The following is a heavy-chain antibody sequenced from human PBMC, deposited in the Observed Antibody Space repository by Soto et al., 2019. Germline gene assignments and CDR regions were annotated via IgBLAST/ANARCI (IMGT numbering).Heavy chain of an antibody. Sequence: GGSLRHSCAASGFSFNTYGMYWVRQAPGKGLEWVAAISYDGSNQYHADSVKGRFTISRDNSKSTLYLQMNSLRVEDTAVYYCAKDIVKYTYGACDYWGQGALVTVSS. D-gene: IGHD5-18*01. J-gene: IGHJ4*02. V-gene: IGHV3-30*18. CDR1: GFSFNTYG. CDR2: ISYDGSNQ. CDR3: AKDIVKYTYGACDY.